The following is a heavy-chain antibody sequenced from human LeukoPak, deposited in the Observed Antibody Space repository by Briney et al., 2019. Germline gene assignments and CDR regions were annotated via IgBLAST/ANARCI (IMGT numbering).Heavy chain of an antibody. V-gene: IGHV1-18*01. CDR2: ISAYNGNT. CDR3: ARGEYNYGRDWFDP. J-gene: IGHJ5*02. CDR1: GYTFTSYG. D-gene: IGHD5-18*01. Sequence: ASVKVSCKASGYTFTSYGISWVRQAPGQGLEWMGWISAYNGNTNYAQKFQGRVTMTRDTSINTVYMELSRLTSDDTAVYYCARGEYNYGRDWFDPWGQGTLVTVSS.